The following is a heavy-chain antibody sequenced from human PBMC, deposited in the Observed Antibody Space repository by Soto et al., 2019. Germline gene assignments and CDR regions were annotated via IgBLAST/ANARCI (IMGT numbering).Heavy chain of an antibody. D-gene: IGHD3-10*01. V-gene: IGHV4-59*01. J-gene: IGHJ5*02. CDR3: ARETTIRGVMNWFDP. Sequence: SETLSLTCTVSGGSISSYFWSWIRQPPGKGLEWIGNVYHSGTAKYNPSLKSRVTISVDTSKTHFSLRLRSVTAADTAVYYCARETTIRGVMNWFDPWGPGTLVTVSS. CDR1: GGSISSYF. CDR2: VYHSGTA.